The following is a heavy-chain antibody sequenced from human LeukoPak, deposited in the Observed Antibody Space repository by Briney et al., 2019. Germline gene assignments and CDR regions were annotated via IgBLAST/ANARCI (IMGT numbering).Heavy chain of an antibody. J-gene: IGHJ4*02. CDR3: ARDTTGGSGSYFSYFDY. CDR1: GFTFSSYA. V-gene: IGHV3-30*01. D-gene: IGHD1-26*01. Sequence: GRSLRLSCAASGFTFSSYAMHWVRQAPGKGLEWVAVISYDGSNKYYADSVKGRFTISRDNSKNTLYLQMNSLRAEDTAVYYCARDTTGGSGSYFSYFDYWGQGTLVTVSS. CDR2: ISYDGSNK.